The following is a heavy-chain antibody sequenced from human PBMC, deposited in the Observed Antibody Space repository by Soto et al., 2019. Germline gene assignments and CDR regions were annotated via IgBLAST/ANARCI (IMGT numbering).Heavy chain of an antibody. V-gene: IGHV4-34*01. Sequence: KPSETLSLTCAVYGGSFSGYYWSWIRQPPGKGLEWIGEINHSGSTNYNPSLKSRVTISVDTSKNQFSLKLSSVTAADTAVYYCARGCNFVVPAAKANWFDPWGQGTLVTVSS. CDR3: ARGCNFVVPAAKANWFDP. D-gene: IGHD2-2*01. J-gene: IGHJ5*02. CDR1: GGSFSGYY. CDR2: INHSGST.